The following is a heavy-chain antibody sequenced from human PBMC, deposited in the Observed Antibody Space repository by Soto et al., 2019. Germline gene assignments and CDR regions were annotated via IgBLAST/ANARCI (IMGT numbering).Heavy chain of an antibody. CDR2: INHSGST. V-gene: IGHV4-34*01. CDR1: GGPFIGYY. D-gene: IGHD2-2*02. Sequence: SETLSLTCAVYGGPFIGYYCIFVRQPPGKGLEWIGEINHSGSTNYNPSLKSRVTISVDTSKNQFSLKLSSVTAADTAVYYCAIYCSSTSCYNDYWGQGTLVTVSS. J-gene: IGHJ4*02. CDR3: AIYCSSTSCYNDY.